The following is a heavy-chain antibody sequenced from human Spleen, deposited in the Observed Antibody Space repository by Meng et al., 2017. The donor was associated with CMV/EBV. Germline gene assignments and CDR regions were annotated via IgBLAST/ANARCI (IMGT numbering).Heavy chain of an antibody. J-gene: IGHJ4*02. Sequence: GESLKISCAASGFTFSDYYMSWIRQAPGKGLEWVAVLSYDANNRYDADSVKGRFTISRDNSKNTLYLQMNSLRAEDTAVYYCARDWGLGYCSTTSCYWPDYWGQGTLVTVSS. CDR3: ARDWGLGYCSTTSCYWPDY. V-gene: IGHV3-30*03. CDR2: LSYDANNR. CDR1: GFTFSDYY. D-gene: IGHD2-2*03.